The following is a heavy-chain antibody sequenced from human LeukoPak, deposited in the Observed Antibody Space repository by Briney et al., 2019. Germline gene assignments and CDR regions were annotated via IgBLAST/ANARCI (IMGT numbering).Heavy chain of an antibody. CDR3: AGGIRDMVRGVFKSLPGFPA. CDR1: GFTFSRYG. CDR2: ISNDGSNK. V-gene: IGHV3-30*02. D-gene: IGHD3-10*01. Sequence: GGSLRLSCAASGFTFSRYGMHWVRQAPGKGLEWVAFISNDGSNKNYAESVKGRFSIPRDNSKNTLHLEMNGLRAGDTALYYCAGGIRDMVRGVFKSLPGFPAWGQGTVVTVSS. J-gene: IGHJ4*02.